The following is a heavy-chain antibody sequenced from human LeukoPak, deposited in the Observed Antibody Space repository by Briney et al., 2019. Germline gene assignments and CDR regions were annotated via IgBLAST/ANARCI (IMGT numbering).Heavy chain of an antibody. CDR1: GFTFSSYA. V-gene: IGHV3-15*07. CDR3: TTIGYCTNGVCPNDY. Sequence: GGSLRLSCAASGFTFSSYAMHWVRQAPGKGLEWVGRIKSKTDGGTTDYAAPVKGRFTISRDDSKNTLYLQMNSLKTEDTAVYYCTTIGYCTNGVCPNDYWGQGTLVTVSS. J-gene: IGHJ4*02. D-gene: IGHD2-8*01. CDR2: IKSKTDGGTT.